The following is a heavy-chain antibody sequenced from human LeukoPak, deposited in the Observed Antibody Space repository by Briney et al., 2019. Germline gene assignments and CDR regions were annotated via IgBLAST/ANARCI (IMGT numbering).Heavy chain of an antibody. Sequence: GGSLRLSCAASGFTFSSYGMHWVRQAPGKGLEWVAFIRYDGSNKYYADSVKGRFTISRDNSKNTLYLQMNSLRAGDTAVYYCSRVNPEAEGFDYWGQGILVTVSS. J-gene: IGHJ4*02. CDR1: GFTFSSYG. CDR2: IRYDGSNK. V-gene: IGHV3-30*02. CDR3: SRVNPEAEGFDY. D-gene: IGHD6-13*01.